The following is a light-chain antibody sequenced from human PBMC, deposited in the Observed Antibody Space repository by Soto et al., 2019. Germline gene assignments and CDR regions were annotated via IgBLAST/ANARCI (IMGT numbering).Light chain of an antibody. J-gene: IGLJ1*01. V-gene: IGLV2-14*01. CDR1: SSDIGAYDY. CDR2: EVT. CDR3: SSHAGSIAFYV. Sequence: QSALTQPASVSGSPGQSITIAFTGTSSDIGAYDYVSWYQQYPGRVPKLLIHEVTNRPSGVSDRFSGSKSGNTASLTISGLQTEDEADYYCSSHAGSIAFYVFGTGTKVTVL.